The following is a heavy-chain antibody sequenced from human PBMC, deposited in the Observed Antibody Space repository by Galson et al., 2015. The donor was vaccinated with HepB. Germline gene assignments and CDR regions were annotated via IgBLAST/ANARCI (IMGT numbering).Heavy chain of an antibody. CDR1: GSSFTSYW. CDR2: IYPGDSDT. V-gene: IGHV5-51*01. J-gene: IGHJ4*02. D-gene: IGHD3-10*01. CDR3: ARLLSNYYGSGRYHPPRQTQGFDY. Sequence: QSGAEVKKPGESLKISCKGSGSSFTSYWIGWVRQMPGKGLEWMGIIYPGDSDTRYSPSFQGQVTISADKSISTSYLQWSSLKASDTAMYYCARLLSNYYGSGRYHPPRQTQGFDYWGQGTLVTVSS.